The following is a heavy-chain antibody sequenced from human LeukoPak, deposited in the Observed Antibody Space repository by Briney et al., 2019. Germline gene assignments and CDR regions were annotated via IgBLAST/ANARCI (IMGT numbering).Heavy chain of an antibody. J-gene: IGHJ4*02. CDR2: IKSKADGGTT. CDR3: ITSLGI. V-gene: IGHV3-15*01. D-gene: IGHD7-27*01. Sequence: GGSLRLSCAASGFTFRKAWMSWVRQAPGKGLEWVGRIKSKADGGTTDYAAPVKDRFSISRDDSKNTLYLQMNSLKTEDTAVYYCITSLGIWGQGTLVTVSS. CDR1: GFTFRKAW.